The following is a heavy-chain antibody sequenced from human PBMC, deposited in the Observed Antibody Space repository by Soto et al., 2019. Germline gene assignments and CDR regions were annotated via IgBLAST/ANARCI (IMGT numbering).Heavy chain of an antibody. CDR3: ARGYSSGWFQVGAFDI. Sequence: EVQLVESGGGLVQPGGSLRLSCAASGFTFSSYWMHWVRQAPGKGLVWVSRINSDGSSTSYADSVKGRFAISRDNAKNTLYLQMNSLRAEDTAVYYCARGYSSGWFQVGAFDIWGQGTMVTVSS. CDR1: GFTFSSYW. CDR2: INSDGSST. V-gene: IGHV3-74*01. D-gene: IGHD6-19*01. J-gene: IGHJ3*02.